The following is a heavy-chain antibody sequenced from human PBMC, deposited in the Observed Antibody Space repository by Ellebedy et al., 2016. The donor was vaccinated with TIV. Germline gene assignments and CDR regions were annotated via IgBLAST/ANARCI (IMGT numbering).Heavy chain of an antibody. CDR2: IHYSGST. CDR1: GDSISGDF. CDR3: ARVSYGYDGMDV. D-gene: IGHD3-16*02. Sequence: SETLSLTCTVSGDSISGDFWIWIRQSPGRPMEYIGYIHYSGSTNYNPSLKSRVTISLDTSKNQFSLNLKSVTFADTAVYYCARVSYGYDGMDVWGQGTTVTVSS. V-gene: IGHV4-59*01. J-gene: IGHJ6*02.